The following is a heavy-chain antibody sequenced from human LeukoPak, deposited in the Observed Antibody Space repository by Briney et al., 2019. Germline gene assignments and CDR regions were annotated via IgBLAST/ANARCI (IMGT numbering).Heavy chain of an antibody. CDR3: AKDHSSGNDLHY. CDR1: GFTFSSYG. V-gene: IGHV3-30*02. CDR2: IRYDGNIK. J-gene: IGHJ4*02. D-gene: IGHD3-22*01. Sequence: GGSLRLSCAASGFTFSSYGMHWVRQAPGKGLEWVAFIRYDGNIKYYVDSVKGRFTISRDNSKNTLYLEMNSLRAEDTAVYYCAKDHSSGNDLHYWGQGTLVTVSS.